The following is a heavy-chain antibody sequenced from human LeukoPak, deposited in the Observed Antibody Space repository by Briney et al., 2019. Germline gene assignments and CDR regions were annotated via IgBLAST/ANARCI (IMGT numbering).Heavy chain of an antibody. V-gene: IGHV3-33*06. CDR3: AKKYGSGSYGYLDY. Sequence: PGGSLRLSCAASGFTFSTYAMHWVRQAPGKGLEWVAIIWYDGRNKYYADSVKGRFTISRDNSKKTLYLQMNSLRAEDTAVYYCAKKYGSGSYGYLDYWGQGTLVSVSS. CDR1: GFTFSTYA. J-gene: IGHJ4*02. D-gene: IGHD3-10*01. CDR2: IWYDGRNK.